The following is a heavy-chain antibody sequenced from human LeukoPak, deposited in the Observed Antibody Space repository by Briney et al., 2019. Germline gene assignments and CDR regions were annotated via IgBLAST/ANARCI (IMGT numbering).Heavy chain of an antibody. Sequence: GRPLRLSCAASGFTFTDYGMHWVRQAPGKGLDWVAFMSYGGGNKYYADSVKGRFTISRDNSKNTLYLQMNTLRAEDTAVYYCAKVGRNYGDYNGWFDPWGQGTLVTVSS. J-gene: IGHJ5*02. CDR2: MSYGGGNK. CDR3: AKVGRNYGDYNGWFDP. D-gene: IGHD4-17*01. CDR1: GFTFTDYG. V-gene: IGHV3-30*18.